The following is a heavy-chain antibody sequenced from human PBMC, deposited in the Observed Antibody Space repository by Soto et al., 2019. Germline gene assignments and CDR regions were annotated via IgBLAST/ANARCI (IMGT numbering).Heavy chain of an antibody. CDR1: GYTFSNYY. CDR3: ARGPKLADFGDRGYYGMDV. V-gene: IGHV1-46*01. Sequence: QVHLVQSGAEVKKPGASVTFPCKPSGYTFSNYYMHWVRQAPGQGLEWVGIINPSGGGTTYAQNFQGRVTMTRDTSTSTIYMELNSLRSEDTAVYYCARGPKLADFGDRGYYGMDVWGHGTTVTVS. CDR2: INPSGGGT. D-gene: IGHD4-17*01. J-gene: IGHJ6*02.